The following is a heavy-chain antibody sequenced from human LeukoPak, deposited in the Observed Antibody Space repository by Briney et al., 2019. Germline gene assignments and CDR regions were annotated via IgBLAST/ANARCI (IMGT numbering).Heavy chain of an antibody. CDR2: ITDTGGRT. CDR1: GLAFSSHA. Sequence: GGSLRLSCEASGLAFSSHAMTWVRQAPGKGLEWVSGITDTGGRTYHAESVKGRFTISRDNSKNTLYLQMNSLRVEDTAVYYCATRPPSEAYFGVLDFWGQGTLVTVSS. V-gene: IGHV3-23*01. CDR3: ATRPPSEAYFGVLDF. J-gene: IGHJ4*02. D-gene: IGHD4-17*01.